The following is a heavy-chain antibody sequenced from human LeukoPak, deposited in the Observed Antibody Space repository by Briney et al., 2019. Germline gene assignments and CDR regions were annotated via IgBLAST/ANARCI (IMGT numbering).Heavy chain of an antibody. Sequence: SVKVSCKASGYTFTSYGISWVRQAPGQGLEWMGGIIPIFGTANYAQKFQGRVTITADKSTSTAYMELSSLRSEDTAVYYCANIVVVVAATSKPYNWFDPWGQGTLVTVSS. J-gene: IGHJ5*02. CDR1: GYTFTSYG. D-gene: IGHD2-15*01. CDR3: ANIVVVVAATSKPYNWFDP. V-gene: IGHV1-69*06. CDR2: IIPIFGTA.